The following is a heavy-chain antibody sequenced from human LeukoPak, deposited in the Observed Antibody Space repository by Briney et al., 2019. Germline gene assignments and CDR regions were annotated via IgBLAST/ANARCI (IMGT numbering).Heavy chain of an antibody. CDR3: ARDEYCTNGVCNWFDP. V-gene: IGHV1-2*02. J-gene: IGHJ5*02. D-gene: IGHD2-8*01. CDR2: INPNSGGT. Sequence: ASVKVSCKASGYTFTGYYMHWVRQAPGQGLEWMGWINPNSGGTNYAQKFQGRVTMTRDTSISTAYMELSRLRSDDTAVYYCARDEYCTNGVCNWFDPWGQGTLVTVSS. CDR1: GYTFTGYY.